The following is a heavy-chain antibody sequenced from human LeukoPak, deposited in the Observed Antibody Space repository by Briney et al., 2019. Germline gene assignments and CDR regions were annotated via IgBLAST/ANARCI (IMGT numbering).Heavy chain of an antibody. D-gene: IGHD2-2*01. V-gene: IGHV3-21*01. CDR2: ISSSSDYI. J-gene: IGHJ6*02. CDR1: GFTFSSYS. CDR3: ARVDCSSTSCYYYYYGMDV. Sequence: GGSLRLSCAASGFTFSSYSMNWVRPAPGKGLEWVSSISSSSDYIYYADSVKGRFTISRDNAKSSLYLQMNSLRAEDTAVYFCARVDCSSTSCYYYYYGMDVWGQGTTVTVSS.